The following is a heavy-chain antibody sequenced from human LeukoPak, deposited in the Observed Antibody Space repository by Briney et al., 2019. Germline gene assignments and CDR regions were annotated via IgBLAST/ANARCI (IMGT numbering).Heavy chain of an antibody. V-gene: IGHV3-53*01. Sequence: GGSLRLSCAASGFTVNSNYMNWVRQAPGKGLEWVSVLYSDGRTYYADSVKGRFTISRDTSKNTLYLQMNSLRAEDTAVYYCAKDRLALIPDSLRDWGQGTQVTVSS. CDR3: AKDRLALIPDSLRD. D-gene: IGHD3-16*01. CDR2: LYSDGRT. J-gene: IGHJ4*02. CDR1: GFTVNSNY.